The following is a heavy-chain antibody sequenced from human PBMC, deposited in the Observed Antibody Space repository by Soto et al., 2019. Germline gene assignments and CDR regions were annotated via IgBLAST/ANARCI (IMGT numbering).Heavy chain of an antibody. Sequence: EVQLVESGGGLVQPGGSLRLSCAASGFTFSSYDMHWVRQATGKGLEWVSAIGTAGDTYYPGSVKGRFTISRENAKNSLYLQMNSLRAGDTAVYYCARARVGSGSYYFDYWGQGTLVTGSS. CDR3: ARARVGSGSYYFDY. D-gene: IGHD3-10*01. CDR1: GFTFSSYD. CDR2: IGTAGDT. V-gene: IGHV3-13*01. J-gene: IGHJ4*02.